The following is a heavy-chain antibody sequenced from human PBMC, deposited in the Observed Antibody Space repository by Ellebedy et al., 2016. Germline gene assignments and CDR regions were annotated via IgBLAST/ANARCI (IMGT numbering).Heavy chain of an antibody. CDR2: IYHSGST. J-gene: IGHJ6*02. CDR3: ARRDSMVRGIPGSYRNYYYYGMDV. Sequence: SETLSLTXAVSGGSISSGGYSWSWIRQPPGKGLEWIGYIYHSGSTYYNPSLKSRVTISVDRSKNQFSLKLSSVTAADTAVYYCARRDSMVRGIPGSYRNYYYYGMDVWGQGTTVTVSS. CDR1: GGSISSGGYS. D-gene: IGHD3-10*01. V-gene: IGHV4-30-2*01.